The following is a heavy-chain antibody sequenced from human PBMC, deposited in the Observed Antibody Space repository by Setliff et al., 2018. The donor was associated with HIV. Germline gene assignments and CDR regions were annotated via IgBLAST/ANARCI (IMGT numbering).Heavy chain of an antibody. CDR1: GFSFSSYG. D-gene: IGHD6-25*01. CDR3: ARYSSDWHTFDS. CDR2: ISYDGSYQ. Sequence: GGSLRLSCAASGFSFSSYGLHWVRQAPGKGLEWVAVISYDGSYQYYAGSVKGRFTISRDNSKNTVDLQMNSLRAEDTAVYYCARYSSDWHTFDSWGQGTLVTVSS. J-gene: IGHJ4*02. V-gene: IGHV3-30*04.